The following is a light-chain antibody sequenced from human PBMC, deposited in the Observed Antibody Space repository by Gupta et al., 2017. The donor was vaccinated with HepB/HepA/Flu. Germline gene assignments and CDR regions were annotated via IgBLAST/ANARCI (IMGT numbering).Light chain of an antibody. Sequence: EIVLTQSPATLSLSPGERATLSCRASQSVSSYLAWYQQKPGQAPRLLIYDASNRSTGLPARFSGSASGTDFTLTISILDPEDFAVYYFQQRSTCPWTFGQGTKLEIK. CDR2: DAS. J-gene: IGKJ1*01. CDR3: QQRSTCPWT. CDR1: QSVSSY. V-gene: IGKV3-11*01.